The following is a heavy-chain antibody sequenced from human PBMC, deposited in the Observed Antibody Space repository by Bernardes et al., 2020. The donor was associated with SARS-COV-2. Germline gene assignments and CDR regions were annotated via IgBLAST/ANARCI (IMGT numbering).Heavy chain of an antibody. V-gene: IGHV3-7*04. J-gene: IGHJ4*02. Sequence: GGSLRLSCVASGFIFSSHWMTWVRQAPGKGLEGVANMKPDGSEKYYVDSVKGRFTISRDNAKKSLYLQMNSLRAEDTAVYYCARGFCSGASCSRAIDFWGRGTLVTVSS. D-gene: IGHD2-15*01. CDR1: GFIFSSHW. CDR2: MKPDGSEK. CDR3: ARGFCSGASCSRAIDF.